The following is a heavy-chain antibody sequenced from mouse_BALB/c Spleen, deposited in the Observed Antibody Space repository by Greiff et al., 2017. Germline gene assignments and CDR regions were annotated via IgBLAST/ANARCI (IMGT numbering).Heavy chain of an antibody. J-gene: IGHJ2*01. D-gene: IGHD2-4*01. CDR2: IDPETGGT. CDR1: GYTFTDYE. V-gene: IGHV1-15*01. CDR3: TRDYEVDY. Sequence: VQLQQSGAELVRPGASVTLSCKASGYTFTDYEMHWVKQTPVHGLEWIGAIDPETGGTAYNQKFKGKATLTADKSSSTAYMELRSLTSEDSAVYYCTRDYEVDYWGQGTTLTVSS.